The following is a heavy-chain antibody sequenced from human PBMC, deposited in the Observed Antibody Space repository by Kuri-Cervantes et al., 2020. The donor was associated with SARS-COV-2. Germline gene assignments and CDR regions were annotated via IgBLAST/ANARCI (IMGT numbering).Heavy chain of an antibody. CDR2: IIPILGIA. CDR3: ARGLELRSGYFDY. J-gene: IGHJ4*02. Sequence: SVKVSCKASGGTFSSYAISWVRQAPGQGLEWMGRIIPILGIANYAQKFQGRVTITADKSTSTAYMELSSLRSEDTVVYYCARGLELRSGYFDYWGQGTLVTVSS. CDR1: GGTFSSYA. V-gene: IGHV1-69*04. D-gene: IGHD1-7*01.